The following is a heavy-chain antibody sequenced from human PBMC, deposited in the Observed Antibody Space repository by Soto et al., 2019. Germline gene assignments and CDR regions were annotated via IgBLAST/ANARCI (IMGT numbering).Heavy chain of an antibody. Sequence: QVQMQESGPGLVKTSETLSLTCTVSGGSVNTAPYHWSWIRQSPRNGLEWIGNIYYTGRTNYNPSFESRVAISLDTSNTQFSLRLTSLAAADTAVYFCARDHHSYYDTSGYYPYFDFWCQGTLVTVSS. CDR2: IYYTGRT. J-gene: IGHJ4*02. CDR1: GGSVNTAPYH. CDR3: ARDHHSYYDTSGYYPYFDF. D-gene: IGHD3-22*01. V-gene: IGHV4-61*01.